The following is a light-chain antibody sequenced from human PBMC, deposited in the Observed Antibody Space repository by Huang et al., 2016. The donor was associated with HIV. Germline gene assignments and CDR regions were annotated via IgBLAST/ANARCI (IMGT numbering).Light chain of an antibody. J-gene: IGKJ5*01. CDR2: GAS. Sequence: ERVMTQSPATLSVAPGERVTLSCRASHSVSSNLAWYQQKPGQAPRLLIHGASTSATGLPARFSGSGSGTEFTLAISSLQSEDSGVYFCQQYDNWPLTFGQGTRLEIK. CDR1: HSVSSN. CDR3: QQYDNWPLT. V-gene: IGKV3-15*01.